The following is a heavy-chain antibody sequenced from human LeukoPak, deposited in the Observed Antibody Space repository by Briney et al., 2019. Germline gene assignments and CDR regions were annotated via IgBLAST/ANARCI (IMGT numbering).Heavy chain of an antibody. J-gene: IGHJ4*02. CDR2: ISYDGSNK. V-gene: IGHV3-30*04. CDR3: ARDSRLELWFGELLDY. D-gene: IGHD3-10*01. CDR1: GFTFSTYA. Sequence: PGGSLRLSCAASGFTFSTYAMHWVRQAPGKGLEWVAVISYDGSNKYYADSVKGRFTISRDNSKNTLYLQMNSLRAEDTAVYYCARDSRLELWFGELLDYWGQGTLVTVSS.